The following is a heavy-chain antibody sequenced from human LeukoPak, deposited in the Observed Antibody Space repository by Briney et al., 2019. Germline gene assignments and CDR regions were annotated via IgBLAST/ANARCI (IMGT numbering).Heavy chain of an antibody. V-gene: IGHV4-61*05. CDR1: GGSISSSIYY. Sequence: SETLSLTCIVSGGSISSSIYYWAWVRQPPGKGLEWIGYIYYSGSTNYNPSLKSRVTISVDTSKNQFSLKLSSVTAADTAVYYCARHSIIGGTEYAFDIWGQGTMVTVSS. CDR2: IYYSGST. D-gene: IGHD2-15*01. CDR3: ARHSIIGGTEYAFDI. J-gene: IGHJ3*02.